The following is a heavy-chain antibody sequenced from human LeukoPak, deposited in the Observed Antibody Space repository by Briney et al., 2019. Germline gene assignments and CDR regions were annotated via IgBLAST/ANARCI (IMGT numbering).Heavy chain of an antibody. CDR3: ARKDSSGYPFDY. D-gene: IGHD3-22*01. V-gene: IGHV1-69*01. J-gene: IGHJ4*02. CDR1: GGTFSSYA. CDR2: IIPIFGTA. Sequence: SVKVSCKASGGTFSSYAICWVRQAPGQGLEWMGGIIPIFGTANYAQKFQGRVTITADESTSTAYMELSSLRSEDTAVYYCARKDSSGYPFDYWGQGTLVTVSS.